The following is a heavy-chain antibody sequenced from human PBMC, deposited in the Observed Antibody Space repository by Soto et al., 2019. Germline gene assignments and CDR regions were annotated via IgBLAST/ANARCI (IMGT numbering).Heavy chain of an antibody. J-gene: IGHJ5*02. CDR3: ARQNQRVKGYSSSWFGNWFDP. V-gene: IGHV4-39*01. CDR2: IYYSGST. D-gene: IGHD6-13*01. Sequence: KASETLSLTCTVSGGSISSSSYYWGWIRQPPGKGLEWIGSIYYSGSTYYNPSLKSRVTISVDTSKNQFSLKLSSVTAADTAVYYCARQNQRVKGYSSSWFGNWFDPWGQGTLVTVSS. CDR1: GGSISSSSYY.